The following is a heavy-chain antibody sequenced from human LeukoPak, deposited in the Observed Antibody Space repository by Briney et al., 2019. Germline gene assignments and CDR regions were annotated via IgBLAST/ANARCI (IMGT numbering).Heavy chain of an antibody. V-gene: IGHV3-11*01. J-gene: IGHJ6*02. CDR2: ISGSGTTV. CDR3: ARERPYTFNAMDV. CDR1: GFTFSDYY. D-gene: IGHD2/OR15-2a*01. Sequence: GGSLRLSCSASGFTFSDYYMSWVRQAPGKGLEWVSYISGSGTTVYYADSVRGRFTISRDNAKNSLYLQMNSLRAEDTAVYYCARERPYTFNAMDVWGQGISVTVSS.